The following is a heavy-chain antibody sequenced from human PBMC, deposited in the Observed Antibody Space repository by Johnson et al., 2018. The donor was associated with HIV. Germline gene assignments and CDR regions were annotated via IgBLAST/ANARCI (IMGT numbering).Heavy chain of an antibody. CDR3: ARARDSWSSSWLSRDNAFDI. J-gene: IGHJ3*02. Sequence: VQLVESGGGLVQPGGSLRLSCAASGFTFSSYDMHWVRQTTGKGLEWVSGINWSGGSTGYADSVKGRFHISRDNANNSLYLQMNSLRAGDTAVYYCARARDSWSSSWLSRDNAFDIWGQGTMVTVSS. CDR1: GFTFSSYD. CDR2: INWSGGST. D-gene: IGHD6-13*01. V-gene: IGHV3-20*04.